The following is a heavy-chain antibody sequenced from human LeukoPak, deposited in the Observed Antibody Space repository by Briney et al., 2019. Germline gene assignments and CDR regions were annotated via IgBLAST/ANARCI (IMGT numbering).Heavy chain of an antibody. J-gene: IGHJ4*02. V-gene: IGHV4-39*01. D-gene: IGHD6-13*01. CDR2: IYYSGST. Sequence: SETLSLTCTVSGGSISSSSYYWGWIRQPPGKGLEWIGSIYYSGSTYYNPSLKSRVTISVDTSKNQFSLKLSSVTAADTAVYYCARFRAAAGNDYWGQGTLVTVS. CDR1: GGSISSSSYY. CDR3: ARFRAAAGNDY.